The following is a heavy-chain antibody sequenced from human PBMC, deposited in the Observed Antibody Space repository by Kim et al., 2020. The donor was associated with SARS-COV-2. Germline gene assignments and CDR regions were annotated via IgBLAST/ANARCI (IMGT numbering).Heavy chain of an antibody. CDR2: IWYDGSNK. J-gene: IGHJ6*01. V-gene: IGHV3-33*08. Sequence: GGSLRLSCAASGFTFSSYGMHWVRQAPGKGLEWVSVIWYDGSNKYYADSVKGRFTISRDNSKNTLYLQMNSLRAEDTAVYYCARDSTGPTYYGILTGYFQQPASHDYYYYRMDVCGEGRTVADS. CDR3: ARDSTGPTYYGILTGYFQQPASHDYYYYRMDV. CDR1: GFTFSSYG. D-gene: IGHD3-9*01.